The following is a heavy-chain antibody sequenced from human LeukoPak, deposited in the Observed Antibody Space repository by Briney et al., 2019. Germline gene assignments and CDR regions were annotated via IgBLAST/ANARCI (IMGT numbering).Heavy chain of an antibody. CDR3: AKISGYYPFDY. V-gene: IGHV3-23*01. CDR2: ISDDSDSS. J-gene: IGHJ4*02. Sequence: GGSLRLSCAASGFNFSTYAMSWVRQAPGKGLEWVSTISDDSDSSKYADSVKGLFTISRDNSKNTLYLQMYSLRAEDTAVYYCAKISGYYPFDYWGQGTLVTVSS. D-gene: IGHD3-22*01. CDR1: GFNFSTYA.